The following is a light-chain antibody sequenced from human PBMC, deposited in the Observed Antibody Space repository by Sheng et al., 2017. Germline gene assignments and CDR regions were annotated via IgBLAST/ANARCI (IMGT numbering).Light chain of an antibody. CDR1: QSVSSVN. CDR3: HQRNRWPPT. V-gene: IGKV3D-20*02. CDR2: GAS. J-gene: IGKJ4*02. Sequence: EVVLTQSPGTLSLSPGERATLSCRASQSVSSVNLAWYQQKPGQAPRVLIYGASSRATGIPDRFSGSGSGTDFTLTISRLEPEDFAVYFCHQRNRWPPTFGGGPRWKSN.